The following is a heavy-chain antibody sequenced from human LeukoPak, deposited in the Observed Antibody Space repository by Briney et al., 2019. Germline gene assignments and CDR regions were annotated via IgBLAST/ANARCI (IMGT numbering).Heavy chain of an antibody. D-gene: IGHD3-10*01. CDR3: EKDSGPMGMVVYYFEY. V-gene: IGHV3-21*01. J-gene: IGHJ4*02. CDR1: LFTFSSYS. Sequence: GGSLTLTCAHCLFTFSSYSMNWVRPAPSTGLDQVPSFSSSSSYLYYPDSAKGRSTTSRANAQHSLYLQRYSLRADDKTQHYCEKDSGPMGMVVYYFEYSGQGTLVTVSS. CDR2: FSSSSSYL.